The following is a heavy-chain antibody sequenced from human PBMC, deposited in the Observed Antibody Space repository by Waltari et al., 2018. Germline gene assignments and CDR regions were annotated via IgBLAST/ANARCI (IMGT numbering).Heavy chain of an antibody. V-gene: IGHV3-23*03. D-gene: IGHD3-10*01. J-gene: IGHJ4*02. Sequence: EVQLLESGGGLVQPGGSLRLSCAASGFTFSSYAMSWVRQAPGKGLEWVSVIYSGGSTYYADSVKGRVTISRDNSKSTLYLQMNSLRAEDTAVYYCAKNPHPPPPHYYGSGSYYYFDYWGQGTLVTVSS. CDR1: GFTFSSYA. CDR3: AKNPHPPPPHYYGSGSYYYFDY. CDR2: IYSGGST.